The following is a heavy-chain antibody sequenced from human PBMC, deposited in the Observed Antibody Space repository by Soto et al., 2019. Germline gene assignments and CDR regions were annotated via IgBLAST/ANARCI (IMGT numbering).Heavy chain of an antibody. CDR1: GFIFSDYY. J-gene: IGHJ5*02. D-gene: IGHD1-1*01. CDR3: ARGAEMSSLTKWFDL. CDR2: ISRDGSAI. Sequence: GGSLRLSCAASGFIFSDYYMSWIRQAPGKGLEWLAYISRDGSAIFYADSVIGRFTVSRDNAKNSLFLQMDDLRAEDTAMFFCARGAEMSSLTKWFDLWGQGTLVTVSS. V-gene: IGHV3-11*01.